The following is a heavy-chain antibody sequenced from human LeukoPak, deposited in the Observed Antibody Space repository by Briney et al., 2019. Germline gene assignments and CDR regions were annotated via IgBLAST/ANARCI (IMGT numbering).Heavy chain of an antibody. J-gene: IGHJ4*02. Sequence: PSETLSLTCTVSDVSISSSPYYWGWIRQPPGKGLEWIGSMSYSGNTNYSPSLKSRLTMSVDTSKNQFSLNLSSVTAADTAVYYCARQGRGRTPDYWGQETLVTVSS. CDR3: ARQGRGRTPDY. CDR1: DVSISSSPYY. D-gene: IGHD1-14*01. CDR2: MSYSGNT. V-gene: IGHV4-39*01.